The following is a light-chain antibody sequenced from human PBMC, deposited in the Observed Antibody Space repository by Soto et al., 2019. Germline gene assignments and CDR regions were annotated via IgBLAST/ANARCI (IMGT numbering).Light chain of an antibody. V-gene: IGKV3-20*01. CDR3: QQYGNAPIT. Sequence: MVLTQSPATRSVSPGERSILSCRASQSVDISSAWYQQKPGQAPRLLIYGASSRATGIPDRFSGSGSGTDFTLCISRLEVEDFAVYHCQQYGNAPITFGQGTRLEIK. CDR1: QSVDISS. J-gene: IGKJ5*01. CDR2: GAS.